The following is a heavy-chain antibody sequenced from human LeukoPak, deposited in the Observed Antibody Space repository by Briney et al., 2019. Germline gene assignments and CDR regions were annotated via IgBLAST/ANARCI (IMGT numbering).Heavy chain of an antibody. Sequence: GGSLRLSCAASGFTFSSYGMHWVRQAPGKGLEWVAFIRYDGSNKYYADSVKGRFTISRDDSKNTLYLQMNSLRAEDTAVYYCAKAPGIAAAGTKSYYFDYWGQGTLVTVSS. J-gene: IGHJ4*02. CDR3: AKAPGIAAAGTKSYYFDY. D-gene: IGHD6-13*01. V-gene: IGHV3-30*02. CDR2: IRYDGSNK. CDR1: GFTFSSYG.